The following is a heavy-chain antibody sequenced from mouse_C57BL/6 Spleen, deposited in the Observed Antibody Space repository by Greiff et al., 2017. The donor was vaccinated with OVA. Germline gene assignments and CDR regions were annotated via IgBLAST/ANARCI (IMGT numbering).Heavy chain of an antibody. J-gene: IGHJ2*01. D-gene: IGHD2-3*01. CDR1: GYTFTSYW. V-gene: IGHV1-50*01. CDR3: ARGDGYYERFDY. CDR2: IDPSDSYT. Sequence: VQLQQPGAELVKPGASVKLSCKASGYTFTSYWMQWVKQRPGQGLEWIGEIDPSDSYTNYNQKFKGKATLTVDTSSSTAYMQLSSLTSEDSAVYYCARGDGYYERFDYWGQGTTLTVSS.